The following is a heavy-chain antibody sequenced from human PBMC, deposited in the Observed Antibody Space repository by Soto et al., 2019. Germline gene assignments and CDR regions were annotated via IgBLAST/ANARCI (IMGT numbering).Heavy chain of an antibody. V-gene: IGHV4-34*01. D-gene: IGHD3-3*01. J-gene: IGHJ5*02. CDR3: ARLGGKDFWRATRYGFDP. CDR1: GGSFSGYY. CDR2: INHSGST. Sequence: SETLSLTCAVYGGSFSGYYWSWIRQPPGKGLEWIGEINHSGSTNYNPSLKSRVTISVDTSKNQFSLKLSSVTAADTAVYYCARLGGKDFWRATRYGFDPWGQGTLVTVSS.